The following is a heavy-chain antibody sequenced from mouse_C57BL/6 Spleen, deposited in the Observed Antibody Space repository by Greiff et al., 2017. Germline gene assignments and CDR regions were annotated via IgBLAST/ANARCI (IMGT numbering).Heavy chain of an antibody. V-gene: IGHV1-59*01. J-gene: IGHJ4*01. CDR1: GYTFTSYW. Sequence: QVQLQQPGAELVRPGTSVKLSCKASGYTFTSYWMHWVKQRPGQGLEWIGVIDPSDSYPNYNPKFKGKATLTVDTSSSTAYMQLSSLTSEDSAVYYCARRVYDYDDYAMDYWGQGTSVTVSA. CDR3: ARRVYDYDDYAMDY. CDR2: IDPSDSYP. D-gene: IGHD2-4*01.